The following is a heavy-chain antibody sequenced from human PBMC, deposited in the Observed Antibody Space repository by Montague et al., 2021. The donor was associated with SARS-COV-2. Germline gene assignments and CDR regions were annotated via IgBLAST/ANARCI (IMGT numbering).Heavy chain of an antibody. CDR2: INHSGST. V-gene: IGHV4-34*01. D-gene: IGHD3-22*01. CDR3: ARGEVGIIIIVVAVPGWFDP. Sequence: SDTLSLTCAVYGGSFSGYYWSWIRQPPGKGLEWIGEINHSGSTNXNPSLKSRVTISVDTSKNQFSLKLSSVTAADTAVYYCARGEVGIIIIVVAVPGWFDPWGQGTLVTVSS. J-gene: IGHJ5*02. CDR1: GGSFSGYY.